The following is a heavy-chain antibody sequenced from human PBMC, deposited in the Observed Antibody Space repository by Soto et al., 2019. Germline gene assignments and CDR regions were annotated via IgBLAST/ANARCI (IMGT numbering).Heavy chain of an antibody. V-gene: IGHV5-51*01. CDR2: IYPGDSDT. J-gene: IGHJ4*02. Sequence: GESLKISCKGSGYSFTSYWMGWVRQMPGKGLEWMGIIYPGDSDTRYSPSFQGQVTISADKSISTAYLQWSSLKASDTAMYYCARRRITIFGVVIESPFFDYWGQGTLVTVSS. CDR3: ARRRITIFGVVIESPFFDY. D-gene: IGHD3-3*01. CDR1: GYSFTSYW.